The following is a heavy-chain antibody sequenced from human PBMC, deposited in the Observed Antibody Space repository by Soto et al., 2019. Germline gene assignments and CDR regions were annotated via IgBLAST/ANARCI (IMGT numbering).Heavy chain of an antibody. D-gene: IGHD5-12*01. J-gene: IGHJ4*02. CDR1: GGTFSNDI. Sequence: QVQLVQSGAEVKKPGSSVKVSCKTSGGTFSNDIITWVRQAPGQGLEWMGRIIPLLDIANYAQEFQGRVTITAAKSTSTAYMELNSLRSEDTAVYYCARDSPIGSTFSGYEAIDYWGQGTLVTVSS. CDR2: IIPLLDIA. V-gene: IGHV1-69*08. CDR3: ARDSPIGSTFSGYEAIDY.